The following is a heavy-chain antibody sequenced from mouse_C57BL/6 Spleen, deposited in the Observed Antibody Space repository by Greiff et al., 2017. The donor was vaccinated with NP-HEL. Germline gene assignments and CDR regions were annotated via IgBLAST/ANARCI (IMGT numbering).Heavy chain of an antibody. V-gene: IGHV1-69*01. D-gene: IGHD2-3*01. CDR3: ARSNGYYPDY. CDR1: GYTFTSYW. J-gene: IGHJ2*01. Sequence: QVQLKQPGAELVMPGASVKLSCKASGYTFTSYWMHWVKQRPGQGLEWIGEIDPSDSYTNYNQKFKGKSTLTVDKSSSTPYMQLSSLTSEDSAVYYCARSNGYYPDYWGQGTTLTVSS. CDR2: IDPSDSYT.